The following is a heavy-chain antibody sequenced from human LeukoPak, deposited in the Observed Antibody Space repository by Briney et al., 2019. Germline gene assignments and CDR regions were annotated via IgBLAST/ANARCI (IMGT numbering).Heavy chain of an antibody. D-gene: IGHD2-2*01. CDR2: IYPRDGST. J-gene: IGHJ4*02. V-gene: IGHV1-46*01. CDR1: GYTFTNNY. CDR3: ARDQVGFDY. Sequence: ASVKVSCKASGYTFTNNYLHWVRQAPGQGLEWMGMIYPRDGSTSYAQNFQGRVTVTRDTSTTTVHMELRGLRSEDTAVYYCARDQVGFDYWGQGTVVTVSS.